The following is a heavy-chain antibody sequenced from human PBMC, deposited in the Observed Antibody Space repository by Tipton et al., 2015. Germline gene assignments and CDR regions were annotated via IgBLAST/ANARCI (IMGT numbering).Heavy chain of an antibody. CDR1: GSTFPYRY. CDR2: ITPFNNNT. CDR3: ASAEFRGTFYDY. Sequence: QLVQSGAEVKKAGSSVKVSCKASGSTFPYRYLHWARQAPGQALEWMGWITPFNNNTNYAQKFLDRVTITRDRSMRTAYMELSSLGSEDTAIYYCASAEFRGTFYDYWGQGTLVTVSS. V-gene: IGHV1-45*02. D-gene: IGHD1-26*01. J-gene: IGHJ4*02.